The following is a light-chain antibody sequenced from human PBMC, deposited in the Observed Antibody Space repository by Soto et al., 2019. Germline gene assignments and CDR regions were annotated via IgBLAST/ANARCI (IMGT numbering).Light chain of an antibody. CDR3: QQYISYPLT. CDR2: KTS. CDR1: QNIDTW. Sequence: DIQMTQSPSTLSASVGDRVTVTCRASQNIDTWLAWYQRKPGKAPNLLIYKTSTLESGVPSRFSGSGSGTEFTRTISSLQPDDFVTYYCQQYISYPLTFGQGTKLEIK. J-gene: IGKJ2*01. V-gene: IGKV1-5*03.